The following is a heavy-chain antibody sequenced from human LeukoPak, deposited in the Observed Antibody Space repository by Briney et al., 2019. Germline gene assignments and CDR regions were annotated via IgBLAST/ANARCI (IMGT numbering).Heavy chain of an antibody. D-gene: IGHD2-21*01. CDR2: INSDGSTT. CDR1: GFTFSTYW. V-gene: IGHV3-74*03. CDR3: ASRDRHDY. Sequence: AGGSLRLSCEASGFTFSTYWMHWVRQTPGKGLVWVSRINSDGSTTTYADSVKGRFTISRDNAKNTLYLQLNSLRAEDTAVYYCASRDRHDYWGQGTLVSVSS. J-gene: IGHJ4*02.